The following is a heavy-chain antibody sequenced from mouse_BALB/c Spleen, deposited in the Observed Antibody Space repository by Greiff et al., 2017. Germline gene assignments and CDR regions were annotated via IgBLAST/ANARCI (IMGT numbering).Heavy chain of an antibody. V-gene: IGHV3-1*02. CDR3: ASMIGAMDY. J-gene: IGHJ4*01. Sequence: EVHLVESGPDLVKPSQSLSLTCTVTGYSITSGYSWHWIRQVPGNILEWMGYIHYSGSTNYNPSLKSRISITRDTSKNQFFLQLNSVTTEDTATYYCASMIGAMDYWGQGTSVTVSS. CDR1: GYSITSGYS. CDR2: IHYSGST. D-gene: IGHD2-3*01.